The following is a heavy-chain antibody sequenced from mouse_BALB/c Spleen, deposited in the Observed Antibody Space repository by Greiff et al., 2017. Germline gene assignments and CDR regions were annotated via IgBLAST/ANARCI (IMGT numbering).Heavy chain of an antibody. V-gene: IGHV5-17*02. CDR3: ASDYDDAMDY. Sequence: EVQVVESGGGLVQPGGSRKLSCAASGFTFSSFGMHWVRQAPEKGLEWVAYISSGSSTIYYADTVKGRFTISRDNPKNTLFLQMTSLRSEDTAMYYCASDYDDAMDYWGQGTSVTVSS. D-gene: IGHD2-4*01. J-gene: IGHJ4*01. CDR2: ISSGSSTI. CDR1: GFTFSSFG.